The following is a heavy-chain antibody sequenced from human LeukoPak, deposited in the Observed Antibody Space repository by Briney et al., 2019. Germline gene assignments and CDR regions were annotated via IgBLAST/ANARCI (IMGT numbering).Heavy chain of an antibody. CDR2: LNPNSGNT. Sequence: ASVKVSCKASGDTFTTYDVNCVRQATGQGLEWMGWLNPNSGNTGYVQKFQGRATMTMNTSISTAYMELTSLTSEDTAVYYCARSTMGARRKYDYWGQGTLVTVSS. CDR1: GDTFTTYD. D-gene: IGHD1-26*01. V-gene: IGHV1-8*01. CDR3: ARSTMGARRKYDY. J-gene: IGHJ4*02.